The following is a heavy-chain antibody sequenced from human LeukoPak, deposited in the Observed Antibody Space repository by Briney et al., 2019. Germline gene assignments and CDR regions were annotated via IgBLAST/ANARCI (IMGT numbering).Heavy chain of an antibody. J-gene: IGHJ6*02. V-gene: IGHV3-30*03. CDR2: ISYDGSNT. CDR1: GFTFSRFG. CDR3: ARDLDDSTSV. Sequence: GGSLRLSCAASGFTFSRFGMHWVRQAPGKGLEWVAVISYDGSNTYYADSVKGRFTISRDNSKNTLYLQMNSLRAEDTALYYCARDLDDSTSVWGQGTTVTVSS. D-gene: IGHD3-22*01.